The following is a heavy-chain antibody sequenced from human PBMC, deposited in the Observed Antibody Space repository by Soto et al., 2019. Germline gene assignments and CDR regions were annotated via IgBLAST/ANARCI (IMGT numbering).Heavy chain of an antibody. J-gene: IGHJ6*02. CDR2: IIPIFGTA. Sequence: ASVKVSCKASGGTFSSYAISWVRQAPGQGLEWMGGIIPIFGTANYAQKFQGRVTITADESTSTAYMELSSLRSEDTAVYYCAGPSELLLHGMDVRGQGTTVTVSS. CDR3: AGPSELLLHGMDV. CDR1: GGTFSSYA. D-gene: IGHD1-26*01. V-gene: IGHV1-69*13.